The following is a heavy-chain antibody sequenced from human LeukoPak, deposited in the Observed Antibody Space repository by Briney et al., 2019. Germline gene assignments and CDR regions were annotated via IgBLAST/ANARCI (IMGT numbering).Heavy chain of an antibody. CDR2: MNPNSGNT. V-gene: IGHV1-8*02. D-gene: IGHD3-22*01. CDR3: ARGSYYYDNSGSDY. Sequence: GASVKVSCKASGYTFTSYAMHWVRQAPGQRLEWMGWMNPNSGNTGYAQKFQGRVTMTRNTSISTAYMELSSLRSEDTAVYYCARGSYYYDNSGSDYWGQGTLVTVSS. J-gene: IGHJ4*02. CDR1: GYTFTSYA.